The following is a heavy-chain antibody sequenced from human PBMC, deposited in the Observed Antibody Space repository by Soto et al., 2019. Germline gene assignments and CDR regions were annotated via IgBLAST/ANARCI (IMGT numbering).Heavy chain of an antibody. J-gene: IGHJ1*01. CDR2: IYYSGST. V-gene: IGHV4-31*03. CDR1: GGSISSGGYY. D-gene: IGHD3-10*01. CDR3: ARDGGSNGGEYFQH. Sequence: QVQLQESGPGLVKPSQTLSLTCTVSGGSISSGGYYWSWIRQHPGKGLEWIGYIYYSGSTYYNPALQSRVTIAVATSKNQFSLKLSSVTAADTAVYYCARDGGSNGGEYFQHWGQGTLVTGSS.